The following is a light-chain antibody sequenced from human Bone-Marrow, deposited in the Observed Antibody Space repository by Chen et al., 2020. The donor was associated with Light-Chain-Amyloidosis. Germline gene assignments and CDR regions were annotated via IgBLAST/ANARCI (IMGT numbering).Light chain of an antibody. CDR2: GSS. CDR3: QQYGTSPLT. CDR1: QTISSNY. J-gene: IGKJ4*01. Sequence: EIALTQSPGTLFLSPGEGANLSCRASQTISSNYLTWYQQKFGQAPRLLIYGSSSRATGIPDRFTGSGSGTDFALTINRLEPEDFAMYYCQQYGTSPLTLGGGTKVEIK. V-gene: IGKV3-20*01.